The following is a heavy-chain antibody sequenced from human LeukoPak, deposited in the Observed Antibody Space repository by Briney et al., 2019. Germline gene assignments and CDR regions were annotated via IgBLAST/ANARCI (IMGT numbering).Heavy chain of an antibody. CDR1: GLTVSSNY. CDR2: ISGSGGST. Sequence: GGSLRLSCAASGLTVSSNYMNWVRQAPGKGLEWVSGISGSGGSTNYADSVKGRFTISRDNSKNTLYLQMNSLRAEDTAVYYCAKSIAANYGSGSYYLNPFDSWGQGTLVTVSS. J-gene: IGHJ4*02. V-gene: IGHV3-23*01. CDR3: AKSIAANYGSGSYYLNPFDS. D-gene: IGHD3-10*01.